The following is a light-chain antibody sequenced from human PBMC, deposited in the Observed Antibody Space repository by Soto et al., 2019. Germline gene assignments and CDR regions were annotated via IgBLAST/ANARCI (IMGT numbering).Light chain of an antibody. CDR1: QGISIY. CDR2: AAS. J-gene: IGKJ1*01. V-gene: IGKV1-27*01. Sequence: DIQMTQSPSSLSASVGDRVTITCRASQGISIYLVWYQQKQAKDIKLLIYAASTWQSVVLSQFSGSGSGADFTLTISSLQPEDVAVYYCQLYSSAPVTFGQGTKVEIK. CDR3: QLYSSAPVT.